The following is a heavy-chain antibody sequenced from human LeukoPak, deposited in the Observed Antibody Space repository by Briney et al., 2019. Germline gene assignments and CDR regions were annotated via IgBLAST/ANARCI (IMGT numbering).Heavy chain of an antibody. Sequence: SETLSLTCTVSGGSISSGDYYWSWIRQPPGKGLEWIVYIYYSGSTYYNPSRKSRITISVYTSKNQFSLKLSSVTAADTAVYYCASSYGSGSYYKVNYWGQGTLVTVSS. CDR2: IYYSGST. CDR1: GGSISSGDYY. V-gene: IGHV4-30-4*01. CDR3: ASSYGSGSYYKVNY. D-gene: IGHD3-10*01. J-gene: IGHJ4*02.